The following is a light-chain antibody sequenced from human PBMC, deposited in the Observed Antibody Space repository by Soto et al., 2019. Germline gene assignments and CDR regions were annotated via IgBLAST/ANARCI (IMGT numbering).Light chain of an antibody. CDR2: GAF. J-gene: IGKJ1*01. V-gene: IGKV3-15*01. CDR1: QSVGTN. CDR3: QQYHYLWT. Sequence: EMVMTQSPATLSVSPGETGTLSCRASQSVGTNLAWYQQKPGQAPRLLIYGAFTRATGIPARFSGSGSETEFTLTISSLQSEDLAVYYCQQYHYLWTFGQGTKVEIK.